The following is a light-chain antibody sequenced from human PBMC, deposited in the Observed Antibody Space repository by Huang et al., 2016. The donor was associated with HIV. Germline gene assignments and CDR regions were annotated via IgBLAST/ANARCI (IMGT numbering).Light chain of an antibody. CDR2: GAS. CDR1: QSVSGSY. J-gene: IGKJ4*01. CDR3: QQYASSPPRT. V-gene: IGKV3-20*01. Sequence: EIVLTQSPGTLSLSPGERATLSCRASQSVSGSYLAWYQQKPGQAPRLLIYGASSRATDIPDRFSSSGSETDFTLTISRLEPEDFAVYFCQQYASSPPRTFGGGTRVGIK.